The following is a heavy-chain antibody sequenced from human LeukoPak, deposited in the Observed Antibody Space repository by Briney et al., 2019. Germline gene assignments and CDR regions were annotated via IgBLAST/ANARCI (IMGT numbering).Heavy chain of an antibody. D-gene: IGHD6-13*01. CDR2: ISYDGSNK. CDR3: AREYSGSYYYYGMDV. CDR1: GFTFSSYA. Sequence: QSGGSLRLSCAASGFTFSSYAMHWVRQAPGKGLEWVAVISYDGSNKYYADSVKGRFTITRDNAKNSLYLQMNSLRAEDTAVYYCAREYSGSYYYYGMDVWGQGTTVTVSS. V-gene: IGHV3-30-3*01. J-gene: IGHJ6*02.